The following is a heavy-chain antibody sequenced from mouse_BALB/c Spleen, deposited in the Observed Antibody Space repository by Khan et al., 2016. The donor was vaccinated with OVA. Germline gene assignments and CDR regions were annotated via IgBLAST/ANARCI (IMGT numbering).Heavy chain of an antibody. D-gene: IGHD1-1*01. Sequence: EVQLQESGPGLVKPSQSLSLTCTVTGYSITSDYAWNWIRQFPENKLEWMGYISYSGSTNYNPSLKSRISITRDTSKNQFFLQLNSVTTEDTATYYCARDVSRYNYAMDYWGQGTSVTVSS. CDR2: ISYSGST. V-gene: IGHV3-2*02. CDR1: GYSITSDYA. J-gene: IGHJ4*01. CDR3: ARDVSRYNYAMDY.